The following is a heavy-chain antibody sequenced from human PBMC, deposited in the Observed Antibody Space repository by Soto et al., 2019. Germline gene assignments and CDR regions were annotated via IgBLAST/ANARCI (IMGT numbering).Heavy chain of an antibody. CDR2: ISGSGGST. CDR1: GFTFSSYA. CDR3: AKAEVGYYDSSGYYYFDY. V-gene: IGHV3-23*01. J-gene: IGHJ4*02. Sequence: GGSLRLSCAASGFTFSSYAMSWVRQAPGKGLEWVSAISGSGGSTYYADSVKGRFTISRDNSKNTLYLQMNSLRAEDTAVYYCAKAEVGYYDSSGYYYFDYWGQGTLVTVSS. D-gene: IGHD3-22*01.